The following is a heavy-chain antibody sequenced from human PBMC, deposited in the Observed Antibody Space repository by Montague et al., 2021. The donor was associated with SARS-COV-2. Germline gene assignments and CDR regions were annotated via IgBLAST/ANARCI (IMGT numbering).Heavy chain of an antibody. CDR1: GASISSSSYY. Sequence: SETLSLTCTVSGASISSSSYYWGWIRQPPGKGLEWIGSIYYSGTTYYNPSLQSRVTISVDTSKNQFSLNLSSVTAADTAVYYCARETYAGGCYHQFDYWGQGTLVTVSS. J-gene: IGHJ4*02. CDR3: ARETYAGGCYHQFDY. V-gene: IGHV4-39*01. CDR2: IYYSGTT. D-gene: IGHD6-19*01.